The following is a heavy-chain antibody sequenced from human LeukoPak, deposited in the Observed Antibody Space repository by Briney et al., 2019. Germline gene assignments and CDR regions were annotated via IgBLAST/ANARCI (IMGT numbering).Heavy chain of an antibody. CDR3: ARWNWGSDY. CDR1: GFTSSNDG. V-gene: IGHV3-33*01. D-gene: IGHD7-27*01. CDR2: IWYDGSNK. J-gene: IGHJ4*02. Sequence: GGSLRLSCTAPGFTSSNDGLHWVRQAPGKGLEWVALIWYDGSNKYYADSVKGRFTISRDNSKKTVYLQMNSLRVEDTAVYYCARWNWGSDYWGQGTLVTVSS.